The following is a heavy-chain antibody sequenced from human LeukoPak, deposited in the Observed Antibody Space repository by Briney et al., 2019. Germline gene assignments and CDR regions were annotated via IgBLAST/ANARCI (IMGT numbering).Heavy chain of an antibody. CDR1: GFTVNINY. Sequence: GGSLKLSCAASGFTVNINYMSWVRQAPGKGLEWVSIIYSGGSTYYADSVKGRFTISRDNSKNTLYLQMDSLRAEDTAVYYCSRDGSLRSPPLWGQGTLVTVSS. D-gene: IGHD1-14*01. CDR3: SRDGSLRSPPL. CDR2: IYSGGST. V-gene: IGHV3-66*01. J-gene: IGHJ4*02.